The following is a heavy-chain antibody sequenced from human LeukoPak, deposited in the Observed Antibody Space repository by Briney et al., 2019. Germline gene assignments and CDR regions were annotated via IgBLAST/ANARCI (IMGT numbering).Heavy chain of an antibody. Sequence: GGSLRLSCAASGGSVSGYFVSWVRQAPGKGLEWVSVMQSGGDTYYSDSVKGRFTVSRDTSLNTLYLQMNSLRAEDTAVYYCAREMATISTTTFDYWGQGTLVTVSS. CDR3: AREMATISTTTFDY. J-gene: IGHJ4*02. D-gene: IGHD5-24*01. CDR1: GGSVSGYF. V-gene: IGHV3-66*01. CDR2: MQSGGDT.